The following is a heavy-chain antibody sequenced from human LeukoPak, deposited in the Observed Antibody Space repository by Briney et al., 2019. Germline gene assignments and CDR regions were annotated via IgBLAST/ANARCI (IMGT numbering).Heavy chain of an antibody. Sequence: SETLSLTCAVYGGSFSGYYWSWIRQPPGKGLEWIGEINHSGSTNYNPSLTSRVTISVDTSKNQFSLKLSSVTAADTAVYYCARVKLQWLVPQHYYYYYYMDVWGKGTTVTVSS. J-gene: IGHJ6*03. V-gene: IGHV4-34*01. D-gene: IGHD6-19*01. CDR3: ARVKLQWLVPQHYYYYYYMDV. CDR1: GGSFSGYY. CDR2: INHSGST.